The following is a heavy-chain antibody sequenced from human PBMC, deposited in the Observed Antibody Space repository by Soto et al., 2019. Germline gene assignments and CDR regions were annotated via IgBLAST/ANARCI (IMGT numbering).Heavy chain of an antibody. Sequence: EVQLVESGGGLVQPGGSLRLSCAASGFTFSSYSMNWVRQAPGKGLEWVSYISSSSSTIYYADSVKGRFTISRDNAKNSLYLQMSSLRAEDTALYYCARERRYHPDYCGQGTLVTVSS. J-gene: IGHJ4*02. CDR2: ISSSSSTI. CDR1: GFTFSSYS. V-gene: IGHV3-48*01. CDR3: ARERRYHPDY. D-gene: IGHD2-2*01.